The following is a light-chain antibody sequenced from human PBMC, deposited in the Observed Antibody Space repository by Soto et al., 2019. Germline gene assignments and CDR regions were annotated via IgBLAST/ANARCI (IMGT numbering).Light chain of an antibody. CDR2: DAS. CDR3: QQRSNWPPST. V-gene: IGKV3-11*01. J-gene: IGKJ2*01. CDR1: QSVSSY. Sequence: EIVLTQSPATLSLSPGERATLSCRASQSVSSYLAWYQQKPGQAPRLLIYDASNSATGIPARFSGSGSGTDFTLTISSREPEDFAVYYCQQRSNWPPSTFGQGTKLEIK.